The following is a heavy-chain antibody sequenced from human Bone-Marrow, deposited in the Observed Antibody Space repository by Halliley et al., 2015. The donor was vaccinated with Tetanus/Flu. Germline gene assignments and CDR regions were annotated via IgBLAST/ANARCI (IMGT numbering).Heavy chain of an antibody. CDR1: DFSFARNW. V-gene: IGHV5-51*01. J-gene: IGHJ4*02. Sequence: QLVQSGAEVKKPGDSLKISCKGSDFSFARNWIGWVRQMPGKGLEWMGNIYPHDSDTRYSPSFQGQVTISADTSISTSFLQWSSLKASDTAMYYCARRGSSGYFSLWGQGALVPVSS. D-gene: IGHD3-22*01. CDR3: ARRGSSGYFSL. CDR2: IYPHDSDT.